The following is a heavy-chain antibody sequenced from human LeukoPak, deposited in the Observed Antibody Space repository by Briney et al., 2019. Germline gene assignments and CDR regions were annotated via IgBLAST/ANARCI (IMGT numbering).Heavy chain of an antibody. CDR3: SGTLAGYHKFYYYYYMDV. D-gene: IGHD5-18*01. V-gene: IGHV3-7*01. CDR2: IKQDGSEK. Sequence: GGSLRLSCAASGFTFSSYWMSWVRQAPGKGLEWVANIKQDGSEKYYVDSVKGRFTISRDNAKNSLYLQMNSLRAQDTAVDYCSGTLAGYHKFYYYYYMDVWGKGTTVTVSS. CDR1: GFTFSSYW. J-gene: IGHJ6*03.